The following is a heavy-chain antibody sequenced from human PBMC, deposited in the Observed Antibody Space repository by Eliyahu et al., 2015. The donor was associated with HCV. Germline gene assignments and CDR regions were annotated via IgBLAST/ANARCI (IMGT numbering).Heavy chain of an antibody. CDR2: VFYRGDS. D-gene: IGHD6-19*01. CDR1: GGSINSNPYA. V-gene: IGHV4-39*02. Sequence: QLQLQESGPGLVKPSETLSLTCSVSGGSINSNPYAWGWIRQPPGKGLDWIGSVFYRGDSFYNPSLKNRVTISIDMSKNQFSLKLNSVTASDTAAYYCARVWRNTRLVFPDAFDVWGQGTMVTVSS. CDR3: ARVWRNTRLVFPDAFDV. J-gene: IGHJ3*01.